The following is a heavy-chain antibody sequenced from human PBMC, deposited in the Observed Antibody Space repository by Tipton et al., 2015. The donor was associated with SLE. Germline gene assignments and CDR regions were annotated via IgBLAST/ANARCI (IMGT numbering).Heavy chain of an antibody. Sequence: TLSLTCTVSGYSISSGYYWGWIRQPPGKGLEWIGSIYHSGTTYYNPSLESRVTISVDTSKNQFSLKLSSVTAADTAVYYCARSYSSGWFFDYWGQGTMVTVSS. V-gene: IGHV4-38-2*02. J-gene: IGHJ4*03. CDR3: ARSYSSGWFFDY. CDR2: IYHSGTT. D-gene: IGHD6-19*01. CDR1: GYSISSGYY.